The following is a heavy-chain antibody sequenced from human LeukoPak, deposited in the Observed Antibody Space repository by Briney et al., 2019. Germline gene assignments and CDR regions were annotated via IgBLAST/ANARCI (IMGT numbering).Heavy chain of an antibody. J-gene: IGHJ6*02. CDR3: AKDMGRYGMDV. V-gene: IGHV3-9*01. CDR2: ISWNSGSI. CDR1: GFTFDDYA. Sequence: GGSLRLSCAASGFTFDDYAMHWVRQAPGKGLEWVSGISWNSGSIGYADSVKGRFTISRDNAKNSLYLRMNCLRAEDTALYYCAKDMGRYGMDVWGQGTTVTVSS.